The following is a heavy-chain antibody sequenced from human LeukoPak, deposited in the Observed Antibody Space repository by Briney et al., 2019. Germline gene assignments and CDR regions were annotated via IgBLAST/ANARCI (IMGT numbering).Heavy chain of an antibody. CDR3: AKDSNWAFDY. CDR2: IREDGGDK. V-gene: IGHV3-30*02. CDR1: GFTFSRNG. Sequence: GGSLRLSCGASGFTFSRNGMHWVRQAPGKGLERVAYIREDGGDKCYADSVKGRFTISRDTSKNMLYMQMNSLRVEDTAVYYCAKDSNWAFDYWGQGTLVSVSS. J-gene: IGHJ4*02. D-gene: IGHD3-16*01.